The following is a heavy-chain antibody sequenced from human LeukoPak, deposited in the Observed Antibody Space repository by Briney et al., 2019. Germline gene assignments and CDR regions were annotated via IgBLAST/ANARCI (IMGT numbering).Heavy chain of an antibody. CDR1: GYTFTGYY. Sequence: ASVKVSCKASGYTFTGYYMHWVRQAPGQGLEWMGWINPNSGGTNYAQKFQGRVTMTRDTSISTAYMELSRLRSDDTAVYYCARNIVVVTADFDYWGQGTLVTVSS. V-gene: IGHV1-2*02. D-gene: IGHD2-21*02. CDR3: ARNIVVVTADFDY. CDR2: INPNSGGT. J-gene: IGHJ4*02.